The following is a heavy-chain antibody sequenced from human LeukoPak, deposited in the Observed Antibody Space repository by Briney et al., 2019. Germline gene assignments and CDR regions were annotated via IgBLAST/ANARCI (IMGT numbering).Heavy chain of an antibody. Sequence: GGSLRLSCAASGFTFSSYGMHWVRQAPGKGLEWVAVIWYDGSNKYYADSVKGRFTISRDNSKNTLYLQMNNLRAEDTAVYYCARESPGYNSSWYTRPLNGMDVWGQGTTVTVSS. V-gene: IGHV3-33*01. CDR3: ARESPGYNSSWYTRPLNGMDV. CDR2: IWYDGSNK. CDR1: GFTFSSYG. D-gene: IGHD6-13*01. J-gene: IGHJ6*02.